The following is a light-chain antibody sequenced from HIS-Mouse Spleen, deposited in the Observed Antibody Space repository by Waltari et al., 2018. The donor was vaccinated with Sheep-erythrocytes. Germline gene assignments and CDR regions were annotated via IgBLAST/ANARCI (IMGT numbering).Light chain of an antibody. Sequence: QSALTQPRSVSGSPGQPVPISCTGTSRDVGGYNYVSWYQQHPGKAPKLMIYDVSKRPSGVPDRFSGSKSGNTASLTISGLQAEDEADYYCCSYAGSYNHVFATGTKVTVL. CDR1: SRDVGGYNY. J-gene: IGLJ1*01. V-gene: IGLV2-11*01. CDR3: CSYAGSYNHV. CDR2: DVS.